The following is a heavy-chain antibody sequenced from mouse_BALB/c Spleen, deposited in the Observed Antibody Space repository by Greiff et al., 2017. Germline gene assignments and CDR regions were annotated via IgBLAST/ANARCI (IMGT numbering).Heavy chain of an antibody. CDR3: ERGGGGYYFDY. CDR1: GFTFSSYA. CDR2: ISSGGST. V-gene: IGHV5-6-5*01. Sequence: EVKLVESGGGLVKPGGSLKLSCAASGFTFSSYAMSWVRQTPEKRLEWVASISSGGSTYYPDSVKGRFTISRDNARNILYLQMSSLRSEDTAMYSCERGGGGYYFDYWGQGTTLTVSS. J-gene: IGHJ2*01.